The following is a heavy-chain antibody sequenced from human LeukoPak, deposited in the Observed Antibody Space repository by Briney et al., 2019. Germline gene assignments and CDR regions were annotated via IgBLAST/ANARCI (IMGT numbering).Heavy chain of an antibody. CDR3: AREYGSGSYTGIDY. CDR1: GYTFINYG. J-gene: IGHJ4*02. D-gene: IGHD3-10*01. CDR2: ISAYNSAYNGNT. Sequence: GASVKVSCKASGYTFINYGITWVRQAPGPGLEWMGWISAYNSAYNGNTHYAQKPQCRVTMTTDTSTNTGYMELRSLRSDDTAVYYCAREYGSGSYTGIDYWGQGTLVTVSS. V-gene: IGHV1-18*01.